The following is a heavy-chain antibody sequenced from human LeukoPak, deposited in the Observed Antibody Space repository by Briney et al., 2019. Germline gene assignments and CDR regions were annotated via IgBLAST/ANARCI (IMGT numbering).Heavy chain of an antibody. CDR3: ARGHPPGSGIRPFDS. CDR2: ITGSGHAT. J-gene: IGHJ4*02. CDR1: RFTFSSYA. D-gene: IGHD3-10*01. Sequence: GGSLRLSCAASRFTFSSYAMSWVRQAPGKGLEWVSAITGSGHATSYADSVKGRFTISRDNSKNTLYLQMSSLRAEDRAVYYCARGHPPGSGIRPFDSWGQGTQVTVSP. V-gene: IGHV3-23*01.